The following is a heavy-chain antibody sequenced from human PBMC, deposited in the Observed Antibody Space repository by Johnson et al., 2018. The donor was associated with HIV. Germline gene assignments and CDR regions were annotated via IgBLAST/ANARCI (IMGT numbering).Heavy chain of an antibody. J-gene: IGHJ6*01. V-gene: IGHV3-30*02. Sequence: QVQLVESGGGVVQPGGSLRLSCAASGFTFSSYGMHWVRQAPGKGLEWVAFIRYDGSNKYYADSVKGRFTISRDNSRNTDRKSTRLNSSHMSNSYAVFCFKHPAPTVIYTLALHDALPIAGAAGGVWG. CDR1: GFTFSSYG. CDR2: IRYDGSNK. CDR3: FCFKHPAPTVIYTLALHDALPIAGAAGGV. D-gene: IGHD6-6*01.